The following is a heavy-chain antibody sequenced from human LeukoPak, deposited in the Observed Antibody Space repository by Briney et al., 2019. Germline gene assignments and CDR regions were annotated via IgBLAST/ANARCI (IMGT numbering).Heavy chain of an antibody. CDR3: ARQGESVVIVPSYGMDV. Sequence: PGGSLGLSCAASGFSFSSYGVHWVRQAPGKGLKWVAVIWHDGNNKYYSDSVKGRFTISRDTSKSTLYLQMNSLRAEDTAVYYCARQGESVVIVPSYGMDVWGQGTTVTVSS. D-gene: IGHD3-22*01. CDR2: IWHDGNNK. CDR1: GFSFSSYG. V-gene: IGHV3-33*01. J-gene: IGHJ6*02.